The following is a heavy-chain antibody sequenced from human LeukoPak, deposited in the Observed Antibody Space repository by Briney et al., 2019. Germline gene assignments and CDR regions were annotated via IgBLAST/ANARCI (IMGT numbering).Heavy chain of an antibody. CDR3: ARGALAIAAAGIDFDY. V-gene: IGHV3-7*03. Sequence: SLSLSCAASGFTFSSYCMSWVRQAPGKGLEWVANIKQDGSEKSSVDSVRGPFTISRDNAKNPLSLQMNSLRAEDTAVYYCARGALAIAAAGIDFDYWGQGTLVTASS. D-gene: IGHD6-13*01. CDR2: IKQDGSEK. J-gene: IGHJ4*02. CDR1: GFTFSSYC.